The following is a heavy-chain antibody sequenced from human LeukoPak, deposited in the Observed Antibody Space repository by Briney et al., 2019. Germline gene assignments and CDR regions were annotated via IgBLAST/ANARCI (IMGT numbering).Heavy chain of an antibody. CDR2: INQDGSQK. Sequence: GGSLRLSCAASGLTFSSYWMDWVRQAPGKGLEWVANINQDGSQKYYVDSVKGRFTISRDYAENSLYLQMNSLRAEDTAVYYCSGSLNSWGQGTLVTVSS. CDR1: GLTFSSYW. J-gene: IGHJ4*02. V-gene: IGHV3-7*01. CDR3: SGSLNS.